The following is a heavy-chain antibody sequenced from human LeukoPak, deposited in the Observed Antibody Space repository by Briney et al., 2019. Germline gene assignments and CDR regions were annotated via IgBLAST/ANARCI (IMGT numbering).Heavy chain of an antibody. CDR2: IRYDGSNK. D-gene: IGHD4-17*01. CDR3: AKDLDYANWFDP. J-gene: IGHJ5*02. CDR1: GFTFSSYG. V-gene: IGHV3-30*02. Sequence: GGSLRLSCAASGFTFSSYGMHWVRQAPGKGLEWVAFIRYDGSNKYYADSVKGRFTISRDNAKNSLFLQMNSLRVEDTAVYYCAKDLDYANWFDPWGQGTLVTVSS.